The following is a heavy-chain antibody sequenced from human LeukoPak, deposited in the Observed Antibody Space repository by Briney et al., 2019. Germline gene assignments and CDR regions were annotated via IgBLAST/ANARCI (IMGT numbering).Heavy chain of an antibody. D-gene: IGHD6-19*01. Sequence: PSETLSLTCTASGGSISSSSYYWGWIRQPPGKGLEWIGSIYYSGSTYYNPSLKSRVTISVDTSKNQFSLKLSSVTAADTAVYFCARVGAVAGHGDFDYWGQGTLVTVSS. CDR3: ARVGAVAGHGDFDY. V-gene: IGHV4-39*01. CDR1: GGSISSSSYY. CDR2: IYYSGST. J-gene: IGHJ4*02.